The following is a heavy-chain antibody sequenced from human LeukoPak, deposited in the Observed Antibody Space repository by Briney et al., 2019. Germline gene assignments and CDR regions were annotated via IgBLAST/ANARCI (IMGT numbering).Heavy chain of an antibody. CDR3: ARESRYYDSSGYGY. D-gene: IGHD3-22*01. J-gene: IGHJ4*02. V-gene: IGHV3-7*01. Sequence: QTGGSLRLSCAASGFTFSSYWMSWVRQAPGKGLEWVANIKQDGSEKYYVDSVKGRFTISRDNAKNSLYLQMSSLRAEDTAVYYCARESRYYDSSGYGYWGQGTLVTVSS. CDR2: IKQDGSEK. CDR1: GFTFSSYW.